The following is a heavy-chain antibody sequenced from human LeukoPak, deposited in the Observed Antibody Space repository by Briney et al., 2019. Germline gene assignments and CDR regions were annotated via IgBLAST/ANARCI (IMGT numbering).Heavy chain of an antibody. D-gene: IGHD3-3*01. Sequence: GGSLRLSCAASGFTVSSNYMSWVRQAPGKGLEWVSVIYSGGSTYYADSVKGRFTLSRDNSKNTLYLQMNSLRAEDTAVYYCGRFVLYSVFWSAYFHDWGQGTLVTVSS. CDR1: GFTVSSNY. J-gene: IGHJ4*02. CDR2: IYSGGST. CDR3: GRFVLYSVFWSAYFHD. V-gene: IGHV3-66*01.